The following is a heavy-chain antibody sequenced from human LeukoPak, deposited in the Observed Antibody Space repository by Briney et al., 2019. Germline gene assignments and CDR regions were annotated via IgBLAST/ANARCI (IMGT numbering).Heavy chain of an antibody. Sequence: SETLSLTCTVPGGSISRYYWSWIRQPAGKGLDWIGRIFLSGRINYNPCLKSRSTMSVYTSKNQFPLKLSVVTAAGTAVYFAAREIIAAAVTYYHGMDVWGQGTPVTVSS. CDR2: IFLSGRI. D-gene: IGHD6-13*01. CDR3: AREIIAAAVTYYHGMDV. CDR1: GGSISRYY. V-gene: IGHV4-4*07. J-gene: IGHJ6*02.